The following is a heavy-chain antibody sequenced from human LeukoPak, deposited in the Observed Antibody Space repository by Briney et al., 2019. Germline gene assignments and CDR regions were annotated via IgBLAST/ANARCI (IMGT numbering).Heavy chain of an antibody. J-gene: IGHJ5*02. CDR1: GYTFTSYG. CDR2: ISAYNGNT. CDR3: ARDWGRSSGWYNWFDP. V-gene: IGHV1-18*01. Sequence: ASVKVSCKASGYTFTSYGISWVRQAPGQGLEWMGWISAYNGNTNYAQKFQGRVTMTRDTSISTAYMELNRLQSDDTAVYYCARDWGRSSGWYNWFDPWGQGTLVTVSS. D-gene: IGHD6-19*01.